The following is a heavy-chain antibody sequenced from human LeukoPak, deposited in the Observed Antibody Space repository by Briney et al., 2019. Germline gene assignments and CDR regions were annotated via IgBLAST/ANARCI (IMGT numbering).Heavy chain of an antibody. CDR2: IYYSGST. CDR1: GGSVSSGSYY. J-gene: IGHJ4*02. V-gene: IGHV4-61*01. Sequence: SETLSLTCTVSGGSVSSGSYYWSWIRQPPGKGLEWIGYIYYSGSTNYNPSLKSRVTISVDTSKNQFSLKLSSVTAADTAVYYCARDRGYSYGPFDYWGQGTPVTVSS. CDR3: ARDRGYSYGPFDY. D-gene: IGHD5-18*01.